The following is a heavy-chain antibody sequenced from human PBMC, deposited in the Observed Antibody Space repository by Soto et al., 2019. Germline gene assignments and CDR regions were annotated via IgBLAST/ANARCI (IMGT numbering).Heavy chain of an antibody. CDR1: GGSISSSIYY. CDR3: ARPARNYDFWSGYYTGIPDRVDP. D-gene: IGHD3-3*01. Sequence: SETLSLTCTVSGGSISSSIYYWGWIRQPPGKGLEWIGSIYYSESTYYNPSLKSRVTISVDTSKNQFSLKLSSVTAADTAVYYCARPARNYDFWSGYYTGIPDRVDPWGQGTLVTVSS. J-gene: IGHJ5*02. V-gene: IGHV4-39*01. CDR2: IYYSEST.